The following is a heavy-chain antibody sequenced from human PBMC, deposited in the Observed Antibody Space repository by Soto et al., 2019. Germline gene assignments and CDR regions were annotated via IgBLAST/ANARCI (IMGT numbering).Heavy chain of an antibody. CDR2: IYTSGST. J-gene: IGHJ3*02. CDR3: ARAPLRTTIPKDAFEI. D-gene: IGHD2-21*02. Sequence: QLQLQESGPGLVKPSETLSLNCSVSGGSFSNSYWTWIRQPAGKKLEWIGRIYTSGSTSYNPSLKSRVTLSLDTSKSQFYLRLTSVTAADTAVYYCARAPLRTTIPKDAFEIWGQGTMVTISS. CDR1: GGSFSNSY. V-gene: IGHV4-4*07.